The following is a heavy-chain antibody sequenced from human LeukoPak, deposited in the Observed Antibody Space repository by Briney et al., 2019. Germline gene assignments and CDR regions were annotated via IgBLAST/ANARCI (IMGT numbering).Heavy chain of an antibody. D-gene: IGHD3-10*01. Sequence: GGSLRLSCAASGFTLSTYEMNWVRQAPGKGRWWIAYISSSGSVIFYADSVKGRFTISRDNAKNSLYMQTNSLRAEDTAVYYCARGSMVRGVLEYYFDCWGQGTLVTVSS. CDR1: GFTLSTYE. J-gene: IGHJ4*02. V-gene: IGHV3-48*03. CDR2: ISSSGSVI. CDR3: ARGSMVRGVLEYYFDC.